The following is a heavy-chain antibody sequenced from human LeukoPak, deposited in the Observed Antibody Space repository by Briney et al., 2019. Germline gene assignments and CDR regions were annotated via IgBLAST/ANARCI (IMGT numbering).Heavy chain of an antibody. CDR1: GFTFISYT. D-gene: IGHD3-10*01. CDR2: ISSSSRYI. V-gene: IGHV3-21*01. J-gene: IGHJ4*02. CDR3: ARDTSYFMVRGVVDY. Sequence: GGSLRLSWAASGFTFISYTINWFRQAPGKGLEWGSSISSSSRYIYYADSVKGRFTISRDNAKNSLYLQMNSLRAEDTAVYYCARDTSYFMVRGVVDYWGQGTLVTVSS.